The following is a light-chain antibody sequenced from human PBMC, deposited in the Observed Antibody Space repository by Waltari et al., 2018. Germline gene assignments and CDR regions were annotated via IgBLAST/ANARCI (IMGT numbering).Light chain of an antibody. CDR3: HSRDASGVGGS. V-gene: IGLV3-19*01. CDR2: DKN. CDR1: GLRSYS. J-gene: IGLJ2*01. Sequence: SSELTQDPAVSVAMGQTVTITCQGNGLRSYSASWYQQRPGQAPILIKYDKNNRPSGVPDRFSGSNSDNTASLTITGAQAEDEASYYCHSRDASGVGGSFGGGTKLTVL.